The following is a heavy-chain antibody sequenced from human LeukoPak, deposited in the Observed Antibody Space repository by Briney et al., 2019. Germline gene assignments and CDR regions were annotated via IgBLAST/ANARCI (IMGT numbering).Heavy chain of an antibody. J-gene: IGHJ3*02. CDR1: GFTFSSYC. D-gene: IGHD4-23*01. V-gene: IGHV3-7*01. CDR2: IKHDGSEK. CDR3: ARYANPRTAVVTPLGNAFDI. Sequence: GGSLRLSCAASGFTFSSYCMSWVRQAPGKGLEGGANIKHDGSEKYFLGSVKARFTISRDNAKNPLYLQMNSLRADYTAVYCCARYANPRTAVVTPLGNAFDIGGEGTMVTVSS.